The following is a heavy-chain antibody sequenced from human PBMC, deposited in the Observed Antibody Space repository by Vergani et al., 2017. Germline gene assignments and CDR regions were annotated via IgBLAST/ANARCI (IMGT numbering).Heavy chain of an antibody. CDR1: GGSFNTYY. CDR2: IYSTGST. CDR3: AKSMTRGSGWRLFFGY. Sequence: QVQLEESGPGLVKPSETLSLTCTVSGGSFNTYYWSWIRQSPGKGLEWIGYIYSTGSTNYNPSLNRRVTMSVDMSKNQFSLKVRSVNAADTAADYGAKSMTRGSGWRLFFGYWGQGTLVTVSS. V-gene: IGHV4-59*13. D-gene: IGHD6-19*01. J-gene: IGHJ4*02.